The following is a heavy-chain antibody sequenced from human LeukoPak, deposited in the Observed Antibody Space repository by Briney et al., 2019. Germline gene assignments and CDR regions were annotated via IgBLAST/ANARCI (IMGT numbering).Heavy chain of an antibody. V-gene: IGHV3-23*01. D-gene: IGHD6-19*01. CDR3: AKVDDSGWPSHSHFDN. CDR2: ISGSAGST. J-gene: IGHJ4*02. Sequence: PGGSLRPSCAASGFTFSSYAMTWVRQAPGKGLEWVSTISGSAGSTYYADSVKGRFTISRDNSKDTLYLQMNSLRAEETAVYYCAKVDDSGWPSHSHFDNWGQGTLVTVSS. CDR1: GFTFSSYA.